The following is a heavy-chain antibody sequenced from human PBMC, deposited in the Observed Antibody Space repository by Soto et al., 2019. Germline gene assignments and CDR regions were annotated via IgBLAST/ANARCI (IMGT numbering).Heavy chain of an antibody. D-gene: IGHD4-17*01. Sequence: QGQLVESGGGVVQPGTSLRLSCAASGFTFSRHGMHWVRQTTGKGLEWLAVILNDASGHWYPDSVKGRFTISRDNFENTLYLQMNGLRLEDTAMYYCARDDDYPDNGFDYWGQGTLVTVSS. CDR3: ARDDDYPDNGFDY. CDR1: GFTFSRHG. V-gene: IGHV3-33*01. CDR2: ILNDASGH. J-gene: IGHJ4*02.